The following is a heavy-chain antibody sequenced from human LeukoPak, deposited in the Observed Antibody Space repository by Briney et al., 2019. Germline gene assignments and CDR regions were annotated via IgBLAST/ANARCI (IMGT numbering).Heavy chain of an antibody. V-gene: IGHV3-23*01. J-gene: IGHJ4*02. CDR1: GITFNSYA. Sequence: GGSLRLSCTASGITFNSYAMSWVRQAPGKGLEWVSGISSSGGNTYYADSAKGRFTVSRDNSKNTLYLQMNGLSAEGTAVYYCAQRGTVTRGFDYWGQGTLVTVSS. CDR2: ISSSGGNT. CDR3: AQRGTVTRGFDY. D-gene: IGHD4-17*01.